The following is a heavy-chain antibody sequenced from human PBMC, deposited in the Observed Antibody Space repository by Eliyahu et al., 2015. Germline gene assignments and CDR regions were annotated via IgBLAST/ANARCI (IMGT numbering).Heavy chain of an antibody. V-gene: IGHV2-5*02. CDR3: AHSTFVKLGGYYFDY. Sequence: QITLKESGPTLVKPTQTLTLXCTFSGFSLSTXGVGVGWXRQPPGKALEWLALIYWDDDKRYSPTLKSRLTITKDTSKNQVVLTMTNMDPVDTATYYCAHSTFVKLGGYYFDYWGQGTLVTVSS. J-gene: IGHJ4*02. D-gene: IGHD2/OR15-2a*01. CDR2: IYWDDDK. CDR1: GFSLSTXGVG.